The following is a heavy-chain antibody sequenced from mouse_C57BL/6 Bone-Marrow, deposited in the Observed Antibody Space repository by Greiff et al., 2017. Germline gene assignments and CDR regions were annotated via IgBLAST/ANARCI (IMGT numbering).Heavy chain of an antibody. CDR2: IDPSDSYT. D-gene: IGHD2-12*01. Sequence: QVQLQQPGAELVRPGTSVKLSCKASGYTFTSYWMHWVKQRPGQGLEWIGVIDPSDSYTNYNQKFKGKATLTVDTSASTAYMQLSSLTSEDSAVDYCARRDYYKHYWGQGTTLTVSS. J-gene: IGHJ2*01. CDR1: GYTFTSYW. CDR3: ARRDYYKHY. V-gene: IGHV1-59*01.